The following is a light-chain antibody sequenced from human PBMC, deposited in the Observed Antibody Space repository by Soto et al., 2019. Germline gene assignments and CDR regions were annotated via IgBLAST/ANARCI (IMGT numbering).Light chain of an antibody. Sequence: EIVLTQSPGTLSLSPGERATLSCRASKSVSSSYLAWYQQKPGQAPRLLIYGASSRSTGIPDRFSGSGSGTDFTLTISRLEPEDFAVYYCQQYGSSPPYTFDQGTKLEIK. J-gene: IGKJ2*01. CDR3: QQYGSSPPYT. CDR1: KSVSSSY. CDR2: GAS. V-gene: IGKV3-20*01.